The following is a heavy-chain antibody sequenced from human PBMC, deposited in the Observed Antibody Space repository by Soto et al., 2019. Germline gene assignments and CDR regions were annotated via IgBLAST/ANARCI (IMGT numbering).Heavy chain of an antibody. CDR1: GFTFSSYG. CDR2: IWYDGSNK. CDR3: AREGLGGGGMDV. V-gene: IGHV3-33*01. D-gene: IGHD3-16*01. J-gene: IGHJ6*02. Sequence: QVQLVESGGGVVQPGRSLRLSCAASGFTFSSYGMHWVRQAPGKGLEWVAVIWYDGSNKYYADSVKGRFTISRDNSKNTLYLQMNSRRAEDTAVYYCAREGLGGGGMDVWGQGTTVTVSS.